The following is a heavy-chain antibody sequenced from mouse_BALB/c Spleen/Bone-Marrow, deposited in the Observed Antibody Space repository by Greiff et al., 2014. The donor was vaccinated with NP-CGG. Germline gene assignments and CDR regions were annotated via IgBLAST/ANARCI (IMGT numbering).Heavy chain of an antibody. J-gene: IGHJ4*01. CDR3: TRNPYGNYAMDY. V-gene: IGHV2-6*02. CDR2: IWSDGNT. CDR1: GFSLTSYG. Sequence: VMLVESGPGLVAPSQSLSITRTVSGFSLTSYGVHWVRQPPGKGLEWLVVIWSDGNTTYNSALKSRLSISKDNSKSQVFLKMNSLQTDDTAMYYCTRNPYGNYAMDYWGQGTSVTVSS. D-gene: IGHD2-10*02.